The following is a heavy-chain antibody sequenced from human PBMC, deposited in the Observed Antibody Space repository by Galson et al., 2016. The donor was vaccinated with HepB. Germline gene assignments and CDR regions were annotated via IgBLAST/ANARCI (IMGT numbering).Heavy chain of an antibody. CDR1: GFTFRTYW. J-gene: IGHJ4*02. CDR3: ARDQTRRGPTTFDN. V-gene: IGHV3-74*03. CDR2: ISSDGLTT. Sequence: SLRLSCAASGFTFRTYWMHWVRQSPGMGLVWVSRISSDGLTTTYADSGRGRFTISRDNGRNTLYLQMNSLRAEDTGVYYCARDQTRRGPTTFDNWGQGILVTVSS. D-gene: IGHD1-26*01.